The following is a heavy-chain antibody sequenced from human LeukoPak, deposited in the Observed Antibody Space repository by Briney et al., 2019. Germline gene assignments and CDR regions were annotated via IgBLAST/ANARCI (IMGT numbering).Heavy chain of an antibody. D-gene: IGHD6-6*01. CDR3: ARVYSSSSGKAFDC. CDR2: IRYDGSNK. CDR1: GFTFSSYG. J-gene: IGHJ4*02. V-gene: IGHV3-30*02. Sequence: GGSLRLSCAASGFTFSSYGMHWVRQAPGKGLEWVAFIRYDGSNKYYADSVKGRLTISRDNAKNSLYLQMNSLRAEDTAVYYCARVYSSSSGKAFDCWGQGTLVTVSS.